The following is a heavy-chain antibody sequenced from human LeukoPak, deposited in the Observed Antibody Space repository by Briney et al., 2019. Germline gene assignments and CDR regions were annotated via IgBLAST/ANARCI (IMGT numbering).Heavy chain of an antibody. CDR2: TFPGDSDT. D-gene: IGHD6-13*01. J-gene: IGHJ4*02. Sequence: GESLKISCKASGDNFSSYWIGWVRQKPGRGPEWMGITFPGDSDTRYSPSFQGQVTISADKSINTAYLQWSSLKASDTAMYYCARQGRHTTSWVAYWGQGTLVTVSS. CDR3: ARQGRHTTSWVAY. CDR1: GDNFSSYW. V-gene: IGHV5-51*01.